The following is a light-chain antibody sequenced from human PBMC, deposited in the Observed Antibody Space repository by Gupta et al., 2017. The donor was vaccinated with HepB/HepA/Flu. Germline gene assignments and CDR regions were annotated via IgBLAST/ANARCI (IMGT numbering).Light chain of an antibody. Sequence: QSALTQPASVSGSPGQSITISCTGTSSDVGGYNYVSWYQQHPGKAPKVMIYDVSNRPSGVSDRFSGSKSGNTASLTISGLQVEDEADYFCNSYTSTNTLYVFGTGTKVTVL. CDR1: SSDVGGYNY. J-gene: IGLJ1*01. CDR2: DVS. CDR3: NSYTSTNTLYV. V-gene: IGLV2-14*03.